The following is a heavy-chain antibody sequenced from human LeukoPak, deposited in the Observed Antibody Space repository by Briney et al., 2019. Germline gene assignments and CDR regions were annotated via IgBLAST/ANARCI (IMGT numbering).Heavy chain of an antibody. V-gene: IGHV3-23*01. CDR1: GFTYSIYA. J-gene: IGHJ4*02. CDR2: ISGSGDT. Sequence: GGSLRLSCAVSGFTYSIYAMSWVRQAPGKGLEGVSTISGSGDTYYADSVKGRFTISRDNSKNTLYLQMNSLRAEDTAVYYCAISSGNEPERVWGQGTLVTVSS. D-gene: IGHD1-26*01. CDR3: AISSGNEPERV.